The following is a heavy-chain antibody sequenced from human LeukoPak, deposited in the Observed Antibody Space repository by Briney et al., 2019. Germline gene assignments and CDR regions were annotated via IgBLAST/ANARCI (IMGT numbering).Heavy chain of an antibody. D-gene: IGHD3-16*02. Sequence: GGSLRLSCAASGFAFNTYAMHWVHQAPGQGLEWVALIWHDGSHKFYSNSVRGQFTISRDNSKNTVSLQMNNLRPEDTAVYYCAREIFGWGSYPDFGGQGTLVTVS. CDR1: GFAFNTYA. J-gene: IGHJ4*02. V-gene: IGHV3-33*01. CDR2: IWHDGSHK. CDR3: AREIFGWGSYPDF.